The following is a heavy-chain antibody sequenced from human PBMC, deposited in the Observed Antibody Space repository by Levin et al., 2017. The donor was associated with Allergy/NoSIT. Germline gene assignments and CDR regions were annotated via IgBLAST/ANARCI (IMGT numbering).Heavy chain of an antibody. V-gene: IGHV3-21*01. CDR3: ARRSRSSNPTQDYYYDYGMDG. J-gene: IGHJ6*02. D-gene: IGHD4-11*01. Sequence: GESLKISCAASGFTFSSYSMNWVRQAPGKGLEWVSSISSSSSYIYYADSVKGRFTISRDNAKNSLYLQMNSLRAEDTAVYYCARRSRSSNPTQDYYYDYGMDGWGQGTTVTVSS. CDR2: ISSSSSYI. CDR1: GFTFSSYS.